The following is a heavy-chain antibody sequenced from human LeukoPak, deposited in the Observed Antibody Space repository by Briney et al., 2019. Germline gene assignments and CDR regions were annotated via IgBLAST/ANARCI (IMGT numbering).Heavy chain of an antibody. Sequence: PGGSLRLSCAASGFTFSSYAMSWVRQAPGKGLEWVSAISGSGGSTYYADSVKGRFTISRDNSKNTLYLQMNSLRAEDKAVYNCAKTGEYYDFWSGYPCWGQGTLVTVS. D-gene: IGHD3-3*01. V-gene: IGHV3-23*01. CDR3: AKTGEYYDFWSGYPC. J-gene: IGHJ4*02. CDR2: ISGSGGST. CDR1: GFTFSSYA.